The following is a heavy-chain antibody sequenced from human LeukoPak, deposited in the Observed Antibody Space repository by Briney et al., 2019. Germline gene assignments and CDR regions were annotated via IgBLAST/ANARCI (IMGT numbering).Heavy chain of an antibody. CDR3: ARNYYDSSGRNDAFDI. D-gene: IGHD3-22*01. V-gene: IGHV4-34*01. CDR2: INHSGST. J-gene: IGHJ3*02. CDR1: GGSFSGYY. Sequence: PSETLSLTCAVYGGSFSGYYWSWIRQPPGKGLEWIGEINHSGSTNYNPSLKSRVTISVDTSKNQFSLKLSSVTAAATAVYYCARNYYDSSGRNDAFDIWGQGTMVTVSS.